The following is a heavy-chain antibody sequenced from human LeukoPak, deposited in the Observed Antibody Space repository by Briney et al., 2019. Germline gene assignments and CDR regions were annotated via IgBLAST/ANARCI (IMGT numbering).Heavy chain of an antibody. V-gene: IGHV4-31*03. D-gene: IGHD6-6*01. CDR3: AGREYSSSYWFDP. CDR1: GGSISSGGYY. Sequence: SQTLSLTCTVSGGSISSGGYYWSWIRQHPGKGLEWIGYIYYSGSTYYNPSLKSRVTISVDTSKNQFSLKLSSVTAADTAVYYCAGREYSSSYWFDPWGQGTLVTVSS. CDR2: IYYSGST. J-gene: IGHJ5*02.